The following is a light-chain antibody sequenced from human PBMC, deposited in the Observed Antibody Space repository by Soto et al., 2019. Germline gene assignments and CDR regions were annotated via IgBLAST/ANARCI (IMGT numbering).Light chain of an antibody. CDR1: SSYIGSTYD. Sequence: QSVLTQPPGVSGAAGQRVTISCTGSSSYIGSTYDVHWYQQLPGTAPKLLIHGNTNRPSGGPDRFSGSKSGTSASLAITGLKEDVEADYYCQSYDDRLSAHNGFGTGTNVTVL. V-gene: IGLV1-40*01. J-gene: IGLJ1*01. CDR3: QSYDDRLSAHNG. CDR2: GNT.